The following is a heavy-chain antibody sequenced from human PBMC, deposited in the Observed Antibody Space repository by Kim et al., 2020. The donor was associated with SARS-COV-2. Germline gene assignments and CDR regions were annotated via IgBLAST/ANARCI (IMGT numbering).Heavy chain of an antibody. Sequence: SVKVSCKASGGTFSSYAISWVRQAPGQGLEWMGGIIPIFGTANYAQKFQGRVTITADESTSTAYMELSSLRSEDTAVYYCARGTYYYGSGSNYYGMDVWGQGTTVTVSS. J-gene: IGHJ6*02. CDR3: ARGTYYYGSGSNYYGMDV. D-gene: IGHD3-10*01. V-gene: IGHV1-69*13. CDR1: GGTFSSYA. CDR2: IIPIFGTA.